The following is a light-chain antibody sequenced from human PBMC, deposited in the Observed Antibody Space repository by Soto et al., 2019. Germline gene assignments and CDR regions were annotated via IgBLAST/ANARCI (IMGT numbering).Light chain of an antibody. CDR2: GAS. CDR3: QELNSYPRT. CDR1: QGISTY. J-gene: IGKJ1*01. V-gene: IGKV1-9*01. Sequence: IRLTQSPSFLSASIGDRVTITCRASQGISTYLAWYQQKPGKAPKSLIYGASTLQSGVPSRFSGGGSGTEFTLTISSLQPEDFATYYCQELNSYPRTFGQGTKVEVK.